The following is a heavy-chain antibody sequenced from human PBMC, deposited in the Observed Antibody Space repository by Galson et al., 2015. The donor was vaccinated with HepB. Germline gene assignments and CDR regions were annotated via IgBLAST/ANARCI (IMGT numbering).Heavy chain of an antibody. Sequence: SVKVSCKASGYTFTSYDINWVRQATGQGLEWMGWMNPNSGNTGYAQKFQGRVTMTRNTSISTAYMELSSLRSEDTAVYYCARSFVYYDSSGYYYYFDYWGQGTLVTASS. D-gene: IGHD3-22*01. V-gene: IGHV1-8*01. CDR2: MNPNSGNT. CDR3: ARSFVYYDSSGYYYYFDY. J-gene: IGHJ4*02. CDR1: GYTFTSYD.